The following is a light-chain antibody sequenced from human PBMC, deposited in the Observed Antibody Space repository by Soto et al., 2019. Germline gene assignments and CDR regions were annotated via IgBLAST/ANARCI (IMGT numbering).Light chain of an antibody. V-gene: IGKV1-5*01. CDR1: QSINNY. CDR2: DAS. J-gene: IGKJ4*01. Sequence: DIQLTQSPSPLSASVGDRVTISCRASQSINNYLAWYQQKPGKAPKLMIYDASTLESGVPSRFSGSGSGTEFTLTISSLQPDDVAVYYCQQRSNWPLTFGGGTKVDIK. CDR3: QQRSNWPLT.